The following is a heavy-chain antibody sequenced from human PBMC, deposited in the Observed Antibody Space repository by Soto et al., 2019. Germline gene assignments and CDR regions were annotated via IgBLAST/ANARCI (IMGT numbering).Heavy chain of an antibody. CDR3: ATNNVMGVTNDGFDL. Sequence: PGGSLRLSCAASGFIFTKAWMSWVRQAPGKGLEWVGRIKSKIDRGTTDYAAPLKGRITISRDDSKNTLFVQLNSLKIEDTGVYYCATNNVMGVTNDGFDLWGHGTLVTVSS. V-gene: IGHV3-15*01. D-gene: IGHD2-8*01. J-gene: IGHJ3*01. CDR1: GFIFTKAW. CDR2: IKSKIDRGTT.